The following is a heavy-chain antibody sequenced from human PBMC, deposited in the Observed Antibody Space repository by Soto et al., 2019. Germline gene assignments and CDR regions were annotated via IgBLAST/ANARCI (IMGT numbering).Heavy chain of an antibody. CDR2: ITPFFGTA. V-gene: IGHV1-69*12. D-gene: IGHD6-19*01. Sequence: QVQLVQSGAEVKKPGSSVKVSCKASGGTFSKYAISWVRQAPGQGLEWMGGITPFFGTAKYAQNFLGRVTITADESMSTAYMELSSLRSEDTAVYYCAQTLGLSVAGPGRFDLWGRGTLVTVSS. CDR3: AQTLGLSVAGPGRFDL. CDR1: GGTFSKYA. J-gene: IGHJ2*01.